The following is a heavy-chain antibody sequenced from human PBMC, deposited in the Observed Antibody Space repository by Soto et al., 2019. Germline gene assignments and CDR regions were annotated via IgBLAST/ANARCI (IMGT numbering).Heavy chain of an antibody. CDR2: IYYSGST. Sequence: SETLSLTCTPSGGSITSYYWSWIRPPPGTGLEWIGYIYYSGSTNYTPPLTSRVTISVDTSKNQFSLKLTSVTAADTAVYYCATGGRYGSGPFDQWGQGTLVTVSS. CDR3: ATGGRYGSGPFDQ. V-gene: IGHV4-59*01. J-gene: IGHJ4*02. D-gene: IGHD3-10*01. CDR1: GGSITSYY.